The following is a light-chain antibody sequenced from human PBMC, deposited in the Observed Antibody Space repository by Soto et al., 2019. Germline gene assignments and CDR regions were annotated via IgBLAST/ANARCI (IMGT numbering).Light chain of an antibody. J-gene: IGKJ1*01. CDR1: QSVSDNY. V-gene: IGKV3-20*01. CDR3: QQYGNSPQT. CDR2: GAS. Sequence: EIVLTQSPGTLPLSPGERATLSCRAGQSVSDNYIAGYQLKLGQFPRLLIYGASTRATGIPDRFSGSGSGTDFTLTISRLEPEDFAVYFCQQYGNSPQTFGQGTKVELK.